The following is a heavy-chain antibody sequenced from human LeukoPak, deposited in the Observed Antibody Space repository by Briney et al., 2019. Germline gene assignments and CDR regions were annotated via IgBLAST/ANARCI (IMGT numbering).Heavy chain of an antibody. D-gene: IGHD6-19*01. CDR3: ARVPPYSSGWYPGWGAFDI. J-gene: IGHJ3*02. CDR2: INSDGSST. Sequence: PGGSLRLSCAASGFTFSSYWMHWVRQAPGKGLVWVSRINSDGSSTSYADSVKGRFTISRDNAKNTLYLQMNSLRAEDTAVYYCARVPPYSSGWYPGWGAFDIWGQGTMVTVSS. V-gene: IGHV3-74*01. CDR1: GFTFSSYW.